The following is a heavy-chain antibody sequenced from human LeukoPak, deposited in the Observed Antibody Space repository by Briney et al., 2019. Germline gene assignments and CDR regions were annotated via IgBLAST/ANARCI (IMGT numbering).Heavy chain of an antibody. CDR1: GFTFRGYL. D-gene: IGHD5/OR15-5a*01. CDR2: IKQDGSEK. V-gene: IGHV3-7*01. J-gene: IGHJ4*01. Sequence: GGSLRLSCAASGFTFRGYLMTWVRQAPGKGLAWVANIKQDGSEKYYVDPVKGRLTISRDNAKNSLYLQMNSLRAEDTAVYYCARDLRAFFDYWGQGTLVTVSS. CDR3: ARDLRAFFDY.